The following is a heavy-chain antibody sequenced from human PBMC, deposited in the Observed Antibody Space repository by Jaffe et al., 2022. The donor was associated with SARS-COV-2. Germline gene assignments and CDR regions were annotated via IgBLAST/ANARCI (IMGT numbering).Heavy chain of an antibody. Sequence: EVQLVESGGGLVQPGGSLRLSCAASGFTFSSYSMNWVRQAPGKGLEWVSYISSSSSTIYYADSVKGRFTISRDNAKNSLYLQMNSLRDEDTAVYYCAPLVVVPDPWYSSSWYQGYWGQGTLVTVSS. J-gene: IGHJ4*02. V-gene: IGHV3-48*02. D-gene: IGHD6-13*01. CDR1: GFTFSSYS. CDR2: ISSSSSTI. CDR3: APLVVVPDPWYSSSWYQGY.